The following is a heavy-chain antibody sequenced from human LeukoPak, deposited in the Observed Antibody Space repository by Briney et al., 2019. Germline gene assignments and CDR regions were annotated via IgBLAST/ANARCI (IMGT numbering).Heavy chain of an antibody. D-gene: IGHD6-19*01. Sequence: SGGSLRLSCAASGFTFSSYSMSWVRQAPGKGLEWVANIKQDGSEKYYVDSVKGRFTISRDNAKNSLFLQMNSLRSEDTAVYYCARAITPRIAVAGTVFDYWGQGTLVTVSS. V-gene: IGHV3-7*01. CDR1: GFTFSSYS. CDR3: ARAITPRIAVAGTVFDY. J-gene: IGHJ4*02. CDR2: IKQDGSEK.